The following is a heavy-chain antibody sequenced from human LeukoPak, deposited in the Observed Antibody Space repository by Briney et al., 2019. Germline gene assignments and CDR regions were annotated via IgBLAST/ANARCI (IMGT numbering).Heavy chain of an antibody. CDR1: GGSFSGYY. J-gene: IGHJ6*03. CDR2: IHTSGST. Sequence: SETLSLTCAVYGGSFSGYYWSWIRQPAGKGLEWIGRIHTSGSTKYNPSLKSRVTMSVDTSKDQFSLKLSSVTAADTAVHYCARDQYYYGSGSLYMDVWGKGTTVTISS. V-gene: IGHV4-4*07. CDR3: ARDQYYYGSGSLYMDV. D-gene: IGHD3-10*01.